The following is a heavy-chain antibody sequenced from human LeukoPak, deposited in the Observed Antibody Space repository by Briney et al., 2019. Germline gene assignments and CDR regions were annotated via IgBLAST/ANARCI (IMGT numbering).Heavy chain of an antibody. CDR3: ARNDYGDYYFDY. V-gene: IGHV3-66*01. D-gene: IGHD4-17*01. CDR2: IYSGGNT. Sequence: PGGSLRLSCAASGFTVSSNYMSWVRQAPGRGLEWVSIIYSGGNTYYADSVKGRFTISRDNSKNTLYLQVDSLRAEDTAMYYCARNDYGDYYFDYWGLGTLVTVSS. J-gene: IGHJ4*02. CDR1: GFTVSSNY.